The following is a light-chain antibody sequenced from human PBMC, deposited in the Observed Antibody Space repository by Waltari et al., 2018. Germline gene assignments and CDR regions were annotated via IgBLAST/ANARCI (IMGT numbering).Light chain of an antibody. CDR3: HVWHPHVDPGV. CDR2: YDR. J-gene: IGLJ1*01. Sequence: SYVVTQPPSVSVAPGETATITCGGDNIGTYSVNWYQQKAGQAPGLVIFYDRDRPSGIPDRFSGSNSGNTATLTISRVEAGDEARYYCHVWHPHVDPGVFGTGTEVTVL. CDR1: NIGTYS. V-gene: IGLV3-21*04.